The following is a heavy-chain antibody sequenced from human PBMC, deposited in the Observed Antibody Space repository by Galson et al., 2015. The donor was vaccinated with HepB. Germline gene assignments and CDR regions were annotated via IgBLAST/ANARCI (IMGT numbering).Heavy chain of an antibody. V-gene: IGHV1-2*02. D-gene: IGHD3-3*01. J-gene: IGHJ4*02. CDR3: AREYYDVWSGSHRGLCQY. CDR1: GYTFTGYY. CDR2: INGNSGGT. Sequence: SVKVSCKASGYTFTGYYMHWVRQTPGQGLEWMGWINGNSGGTNYAQKFQGRVTMTKDTSISTAYMELRRLRSDDTAVYYCAREYYDVWSGSHRGLCQYWGQGTLVTVSS.